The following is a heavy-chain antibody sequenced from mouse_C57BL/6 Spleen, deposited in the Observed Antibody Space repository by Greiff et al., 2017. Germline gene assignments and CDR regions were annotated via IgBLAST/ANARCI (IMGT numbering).Heavy chain of an antibody. V-gene: IGHV1-85*01. D-gene: IGHD2-3*01. CDR1: GYTFTSYD. CDR3: ARGVYDGYYRLYYYAMDY. CDR2: IYPRDGST. Sequence: QVQLQQSGPELVKPGASVKLSCKASGYTFTSYDINWVKQRPGQGLEWIGWIYPRDGSTKYNEKFKGKATLTVDTSSSTAYMELHSLTSEDSAVYFCARGVYDGYYRLYYYAMDYWGQGTSVTVSS. J-gene: IGHJ4*01.